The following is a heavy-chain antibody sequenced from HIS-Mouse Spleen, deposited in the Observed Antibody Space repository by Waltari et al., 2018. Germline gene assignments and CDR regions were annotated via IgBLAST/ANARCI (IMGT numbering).Heavy chain of an antibody. CDR2: IYSGGST. J-gene: IGHJ4*02. V-gene: IGHV3-53*01. Sequence: EVQLVESGGGLIQPGGSLRLSCAASGFPVSSNYMSWARQAPGKGLEWVSVIYSGGSTYYADSVKGRFTISRDNSKNTLYLQMNSLRAEDTAVYYCARVLNWGTFDYWGQGTLVTVSS. CDR1: GFPVSSNY. CDR3: ARVLNWGTFDY. D-gene: IGHD7-27*01.